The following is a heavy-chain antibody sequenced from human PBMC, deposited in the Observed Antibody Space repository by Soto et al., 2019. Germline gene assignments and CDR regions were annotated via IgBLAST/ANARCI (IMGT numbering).Heavy chain of an antibody. CDR3: ARGGGTWPTETEIQNYYGMDV. J-gene: IGHJ6*02. CDR2: TYYRSKWYN. CDR1: GDSVSSNSAA. Sequence: PSQTLSLTCAISGDSVSSNSAAWNWIRQSPSRGLEWLGRTYYRSKWYNDYAVSVKSRITINPDTSKNQFSLQLNSVTPEDTAVYYCARGGGTWPTETEIQNYYGMDVWGQGTTVTVSS. D-gene: IGHD1-1*01. V-gene: IGHV6-1*01.